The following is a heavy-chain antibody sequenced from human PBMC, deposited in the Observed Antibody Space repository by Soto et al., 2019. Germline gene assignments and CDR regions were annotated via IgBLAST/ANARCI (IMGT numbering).Heavy chain of an antibody. CDR1: GFTFSSYG. CDR3: AKDIGSSWTKYYFEY. J-gene: IGHJ4*02. Sequence: PGGSLRLSCTASGFTFSSYGMHWARQAPGKGLEWVAVISYNGRNEYYADSVKGRFTISRDNSKNSLYLQMNSLRTEDTALYYCAKDIGSSWTKYYFEYWGQGTLVTVSS. CDR2: ISYNGRNE. V-gene: IGHV3-30*18. D-gene: IGHD6-13*01.